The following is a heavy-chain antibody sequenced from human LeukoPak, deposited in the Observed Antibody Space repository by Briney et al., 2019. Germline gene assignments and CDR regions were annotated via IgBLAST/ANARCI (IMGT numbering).Heavy chain of an antibody. D-gene: IGHD6-6*01. Sequence: GASVKVSCKASGYTFTSYDINWVRQATGQGLEWMGWMNPNSGNTGYAQKFQGRVTITRNTSISTAYMELSSLRSEDTAVYYCARTNEMIAARSYYYYMDVWGKGTTVTVSS. J-gene: IGHJ6*03. CDR3: ARTNEMIAARSYYYYMDV. V-gene: IGHV1-8*03. CDR1: GYTFTSYD. CDR2: MNPNSGNT.